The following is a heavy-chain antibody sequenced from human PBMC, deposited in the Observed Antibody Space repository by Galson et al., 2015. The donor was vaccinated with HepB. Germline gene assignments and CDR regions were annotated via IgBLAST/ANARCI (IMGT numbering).Heavy chain of an antibody. V-gene: IGHV1-69*04. CDR3: ARDLVYGGNSWYFDL. D-gene: IGHD4-23*01. CDR2: IIPILGIA. CDR1: GGTFSSYT. Sequence: SVKVSCKASGGTFSSYTISWVRQAPGQGLEWMGRIIPILGIANYAQKFQGRVTITADKSTSTAYMELSSLRSEDTAVYYCARDLVYGGNSWYFDLWGRGTLVTVSS. J-gene: IGHJ2*01.